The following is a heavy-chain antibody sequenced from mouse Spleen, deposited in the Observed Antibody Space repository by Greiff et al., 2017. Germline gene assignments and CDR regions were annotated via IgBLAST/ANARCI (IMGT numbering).Heavy chain of an antibody. CDR2: IYPGSGST. Sequence: QVQLQQPGAELVKPGASVKMSCKASGYTFTSYWITWVKQRPGQGLEWIGDIYPGSGSTNYNEKFKSKATLTVDTSSSTAYMQLSSLTSEDSAVYYCAREGGNSYYFDYWGQGTTLTVSS. CDR3: AREGGNSYYFDY. J-gene: IGHJ2*01. V-gene: IGHV1-55*01. D-gene: IGHD2-1*01. CDR1: GYTFTSYW.